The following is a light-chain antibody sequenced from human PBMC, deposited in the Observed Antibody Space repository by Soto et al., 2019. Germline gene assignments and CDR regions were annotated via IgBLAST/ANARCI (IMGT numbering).Light chain of an antibody. J-gene: IGKJ5*01. Sequence: IVLTQSPGTLALSLGERATLSCRASQSISSTSLAWYQQKPGQAPRLLIYGASTRATGIPDRFSGSESGTDFTLTISRLEPEDFVVYYCQQYGNSPFTFGQGTRLEIK. V-gene: IGKV3-20*01. CDR2: GAS. CDR3: QQYGNSPFT. CDR1: QSISSTS.